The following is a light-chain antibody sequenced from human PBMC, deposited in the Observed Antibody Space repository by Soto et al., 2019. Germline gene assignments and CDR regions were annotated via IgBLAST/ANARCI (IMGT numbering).Light chain of an antibody. CDR3: QQTYNTRALT. CDR1: RTIARY. J-gene: IGKJ4*01. V-gene: IGKV1-39*01. CDR2: AAS. Sequence: DIQMTQSPSSLSASVGDRVSITCRASRTIARYLNWYQQKPGKAPKLLIYAASTLHSGVPTRFSGSGSGTDFTLTIDSLQPEDFATYFCQQTYNTRALTFGGGTKVEIK.